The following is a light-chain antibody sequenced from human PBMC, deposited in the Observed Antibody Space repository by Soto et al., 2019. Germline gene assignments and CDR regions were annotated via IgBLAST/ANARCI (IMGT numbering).Light chain of an antibody. CDR3: QQYDIPPIT. CDR1: QGISSY. Sequence: IQLTQSPXSLSASVGDRVTITCRASQGISSYLGWYQQKPGKAPKLPIYDASNLETGVPSRFSGSGSGTDFTFTITSLQPEDIATYYCQQYDIPPITFGGGTKVDIK. V-gene: IGKV1-33*01. CDR2: DAS. J-gene: IGKJ4*01.